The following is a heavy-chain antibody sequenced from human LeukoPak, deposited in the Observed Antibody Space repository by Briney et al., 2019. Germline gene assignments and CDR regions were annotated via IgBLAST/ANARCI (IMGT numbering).Heavy chain of an antibody. CDR3: ARDFGITGSQWVMDV. V-gene: IGHV1-2*02. D-gene: IGHD1-20*01. CDR2: INPNSGGT. CDR1: GYTFTGHY. J-gene: IGHJ6*03. Sequence: ASVKVSCKAPGYTFTGHYMHWVRQAPGQGLEWMGWINPNSGGTNYAQKFQGRVTMTRDTSISTAYMELSRLRSDDTAVYYCARDFGITGSQWVMDVWGKGTTVTVSS.